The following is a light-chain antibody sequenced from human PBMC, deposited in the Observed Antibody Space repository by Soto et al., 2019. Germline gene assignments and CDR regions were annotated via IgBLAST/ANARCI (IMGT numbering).Light chain of an antibody. CDR2: AAS. CDR1: QSVSSN. J-gene: IGKJ1*01. V-gene: IGKV3-15*01. CDR3: QQYKNWPET. Sequence: EIVMTQSPATLSVSPGERATLSCRASQSVSSNLAWYQQKPGQAPRLLIYAASTRATGIPARFSGSGSGTEFTLTISSLQSEDFAVYYCQQYKNWPETFGQGTKAAIK.